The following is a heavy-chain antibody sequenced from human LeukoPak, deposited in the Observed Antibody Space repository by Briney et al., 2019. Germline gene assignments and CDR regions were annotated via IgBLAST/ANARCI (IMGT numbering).Heavy chain of an antibody. CDR2: IIPIFGTA. V-gene: IGHV1-69*13. J-gene: IGHJ4*02. Sequence: SVKVSCKASGGTFSSYAISWVRQAPGQGLEWMGGIIPIFGTANYAQKFQGRVTITADGSTSTAYMELSSLRSEDTAVYYCARPHGAIAARPFVYWGQGTLVTVSS. D-gene: IGHD6-6*01. CDR1: GGTFSSYA. CDR3: ARPHGAIAARPFVY.